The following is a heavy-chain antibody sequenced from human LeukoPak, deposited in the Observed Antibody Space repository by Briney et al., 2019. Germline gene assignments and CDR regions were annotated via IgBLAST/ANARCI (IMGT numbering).Heavy chain of an antibody. D-gene: IGHD3-22*01. V-gene: IGHV4-34*01. J-gene: IGHJ3*02. CDR2: INHSGST. CDR1: GGPFSGYY. CDR3: ARAYYYDSSGYPTHAFDI. Sequence: SETLSLTCAVYGGPFSGYYWSWIRQPPGKGLEWIGEINHSGSTNYNPSLKSRVTISVDTSKNQFSLKLGSVTAADTAVYYCARAYYYDSSGYPTHAFDIWGQGTMVTVSS.